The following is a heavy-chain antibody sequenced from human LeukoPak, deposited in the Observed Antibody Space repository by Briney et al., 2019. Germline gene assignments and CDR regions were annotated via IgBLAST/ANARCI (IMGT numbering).Heavy chain of an antibody. CDR1: GFTFSSSA. V-gene: IGHV3-23*01. D-gene: IGHD3-3*01. CDR3: AKGGDYDFWSGYYQNTGFDY. CDR2: ISASGGST. J-gene: IGHJ4*02. Sequence: SGGSLRLSCAASGFTFSSSAMSWVRQVPGKGLEWVSGISASGGSTSYADSVRGRFTISRDNSKNTLYLQMNSLRAEDTAVYYCAKGGDYDFWSGYYQNTGFDYWGQGTLVTVSS.